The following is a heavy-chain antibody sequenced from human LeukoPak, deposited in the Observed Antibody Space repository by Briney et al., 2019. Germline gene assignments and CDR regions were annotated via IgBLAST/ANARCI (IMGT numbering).Heavy chain of an antibody. V-gene: IGHV4-34*01. J-gene: IGHJ4*02. CDR2: FTHHGST. CDR1: GGSLSGYY. D-gene: IGHD4-17*01. Sequence: PSETLSLTCAVYGGSLSGYYWSWVRQPPGKGLEWIGEFTHHGSTNYNPSPQSRVTMSVDTSKKQFSLKLSSVTAADTAVYYCAIIYGDYSDFDYWGQGTLVTVSS. CDR3: AIIYGDYSDFDY.